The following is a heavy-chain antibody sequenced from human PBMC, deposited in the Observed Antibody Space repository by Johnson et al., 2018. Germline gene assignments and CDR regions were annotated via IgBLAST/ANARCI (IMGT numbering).Heavy chain of an antibody. CDR3: VKDGGVAVALRYTDV. D-gene: IGHD3-16*01. CDR1: RLPPA. V-gene: IGHV3-23*01. CDR2: ITGRADGT. J-gene: IGHJ6*03. Sequence: AQLQESGGGLVQPGGSLRLSCATSRLPPAMSWGRQAAGKGLEWVSAITGRADGTYYPDPGKGGFTNPRDRSKNTLYLQMDSLRAEDTAVYYCVKDGGVAVALRYTDVWGKGTTVTVSS.